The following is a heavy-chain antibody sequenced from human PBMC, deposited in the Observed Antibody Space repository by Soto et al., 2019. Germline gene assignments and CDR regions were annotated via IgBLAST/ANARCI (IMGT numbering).Heavy chain of an antibody. V-gene: IGHV4-59*01. Sequence: SETLSLTCTVSGGSISSYYWSWIRQPPGKGLEWIGYIYYSGSTNYNPSLKSRVTISVDTSKNQFSLKLSSVTAADTAVYYCARDAGYCSGGSCYGWFDPWGQGTLVTVSS. J-gene: IGHJ5*02. CDR2: IYYSGST. D-gene: IGHD2-15*01. CDR1: GGSISSYY. CDR3: ARDAGYCSGGSCYGWFDP.